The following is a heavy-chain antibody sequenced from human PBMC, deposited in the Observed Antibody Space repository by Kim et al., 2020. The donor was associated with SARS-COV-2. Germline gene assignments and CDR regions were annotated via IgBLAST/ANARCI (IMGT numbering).Heavy chain of an antibody. J-gene: IGHJ4*02. CDR1: GNAVTNIY. D-gene: IGHD3-16*01. CDR2: ISRDGTI. Sequence: GGSLRLSCAVSGNAVTNIYISWIRQAPGKGLEWVSLISRDGTIHYADSVKGRFTISRDSPNNMVYLQMNSLSPDDTALYAWGYWGQGTLVTVSS. V-gene: IGHV3-53*01. CDR3: GY.